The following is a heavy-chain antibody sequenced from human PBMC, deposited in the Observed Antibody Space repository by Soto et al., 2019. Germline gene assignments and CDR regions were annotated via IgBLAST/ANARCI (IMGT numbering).Heavy chain of an antibody. J-gene: IGHJ5*02. CDR2: INHSGIT. CDR3: ARAFRKIVVVPDARSPSFDP. V-gene: IGHV4-34*01. D-gene: IGHD2-2*01. CDR1: GGSFRGYY. Sequence: PAETLSLTGAVYGGSFRGYYWSCIRQPPGKCLEWIGEINHSGITNYNPSLKRRGTISVDTSNNQFSLNLSSVTAGDTAVYYCARAFRKIVVVPDARSPSFDPSGKGTLVTVS.